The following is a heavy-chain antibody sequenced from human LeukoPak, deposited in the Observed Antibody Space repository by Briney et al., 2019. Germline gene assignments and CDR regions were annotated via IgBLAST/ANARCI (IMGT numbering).Heavy chain of an antibody. CDR3: ARGGCSSTSCYDGY. V-gene: IGHV1-69*13. J-gene: IGHJ4*02. D-gene: IGHD2-2*01. Sequence: SVNVSCKASGGTFSSYAISWVRQAPGQGLEWMGGIIPIFGTANYAQKFQGRVTITADESTSTASLELSSLRSEDTAVYYCARGGCSSTSCYDGYWGQGTLVTVSS. CDR2: IIPIFGTA. CDR1: GGTFSSYA.